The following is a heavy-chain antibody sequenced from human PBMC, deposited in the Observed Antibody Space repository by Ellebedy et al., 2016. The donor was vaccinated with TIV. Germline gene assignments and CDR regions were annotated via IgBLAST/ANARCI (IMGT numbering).Heavy chain of an antibody. CDR3: AKGRGGGSDTSAPRYYFDY. CDR1: GFTFSSYS. Sequence: GESLKISCAASGFTFSSYSMSWVRQAPGQGLEWVSTISSTGSRTYYADSVEGRFIISRDNSKKTLYLQMNSLRAEDTAVYYCAKGRGGGSDTSAPRYYFDYWGLGTLVTVSS. J-gene: IGHJ4*02. V-gene: IGHV3-23*01. CDR2: ISSTGSRT. D-gene: IGHD3-22*01.